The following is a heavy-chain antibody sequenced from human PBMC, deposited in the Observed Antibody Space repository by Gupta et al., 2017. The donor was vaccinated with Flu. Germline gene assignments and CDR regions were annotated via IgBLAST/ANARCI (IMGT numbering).Heavy chain of an antibody. CDR2: IFYSGST. Sequence: SGKGQRPGKGLGSIVYIFYSGSTEYNVTRKVRVTISVDKSKIEFSLKMRSVTAADTAVYYGARAYGEYYMDVWGKGTTVTVSS. D-gene: IGHD3-10*01. V-gene: IGHV4-30-4*05. CDR3: ARAYGEYYMDV. J-gene: IGHJ6*03.